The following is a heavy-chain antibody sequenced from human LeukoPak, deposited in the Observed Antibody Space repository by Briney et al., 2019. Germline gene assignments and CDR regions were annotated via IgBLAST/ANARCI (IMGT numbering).Heavy chain of an antibody. CDR2: ISGSDGGT. Sequence: GGSLRLSCAASGFPFTTYAMCWVRQAPGKGLEWVSAISGSDGGTHYADAAKGRFTSSRDNSNDTLYLQMNSLRADDTAVYYCARLRNTMTTPRFDYWGQGTLVTVSS. J-gene: IGHJ4*02. CDR1: GFPFTTYA. V-gene: IGHV3-23*01. D-gene: IGHD4-17*01. CDR3: ARLRNTMTTPRFDY.